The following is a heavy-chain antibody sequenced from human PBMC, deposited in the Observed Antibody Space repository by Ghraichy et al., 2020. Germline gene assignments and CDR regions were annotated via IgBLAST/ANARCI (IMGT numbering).Heavy chain of an antibody. D-gene: IGHD3-22*01. CDR1: GGSLRSYY. CDR3: ARWNYHGHNGYKRFDY. J-gene: IGHJ4*02. V-gene: IGHV4-59*01. CDR2: IYYSGRT. Sequence: SETLSLTCNVYGGSLRSYYWSWIRQPPGKGLEWIGTIYYSGRTNYSPSLKSRVTMSVDTSKNQFSLKLNSVGAADTALYYCARWNYHGHNGYKRFDYWGQGTLVTVSS.